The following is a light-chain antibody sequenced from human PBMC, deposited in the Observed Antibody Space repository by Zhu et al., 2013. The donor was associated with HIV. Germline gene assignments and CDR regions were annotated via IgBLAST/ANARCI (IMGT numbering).Light chain of an antibody. CDR1: QSVSSNF. CDR3: QQSYSTPIT. V-gene: IGKV3D-20*02. J-gene: IGKJ5*01. Sequence: IVLTQSPPTLSVSPGERATVSCRASQSVSSNFLAWYRQRPGQAPRLLIYATSTRATGIPDRFSGGGSGTDFTLTISSLQPEDFATYYCQQSYSTPITFGQGTRLEIK. CDR2: ATS.